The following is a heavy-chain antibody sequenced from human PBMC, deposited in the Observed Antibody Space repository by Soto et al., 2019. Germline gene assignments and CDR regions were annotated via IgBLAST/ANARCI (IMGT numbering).Heavy chain of an antibody. Sequence: QVQLVQSGAEVKKPGSSVKVSCKASGGTFSSYAISWVRQAPGQGLEWMGGIIPIFGTADYAQKFQGRVTITADESTSTAYMELSSLRSEDTAVYYCASHSSLRGYCISTSCYGYYYGMDVWGQGTPVTVSS. CDR3: ASHSSLRGYCISTSCYGYYYGMDV. V-gene: IGHV1-69*12. J-gene: IGHJ6*02. D-gene: IGHD2-2*01. CDR1: GGTFSSYA. CDR2: IIPIFGTA.